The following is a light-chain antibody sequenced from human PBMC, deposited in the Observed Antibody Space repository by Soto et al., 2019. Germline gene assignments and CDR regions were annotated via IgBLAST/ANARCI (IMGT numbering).Light chain of an antibody. CDR1: NSDVGGYKY. CDR3: SSYRSSSTLYV. J-gene: IGLJ1*01. Sequence: QSALTQPASMSGSPGQSITISCTGTNSDVGGYKYVSWYQQLPGKAPKLIIYEVSNRPSGVSNRFSGSKSGNTASLTISGLQAEDEADYYCSSYRSSSTLYVFGTGTKLTV. V-gene: IGLV2-14*01. CDR2: EVS.